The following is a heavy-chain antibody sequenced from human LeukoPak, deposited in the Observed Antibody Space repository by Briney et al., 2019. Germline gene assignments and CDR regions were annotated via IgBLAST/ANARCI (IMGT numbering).Heavy chain of an antibody. V-gene: IGHV3-11*01. Sequence: GGSLRLSCAASGFTFSDYNMRWIRQAPGKGLEWVSSISRSGSTKYYADSVKGRFTISRDNAKNSLFLQMNSLRAEDTALYYCARVLRYCSGGNCYSGGLGYMDVWGKGTTVTISS. CDR2: ISRSGSTK. J-gene: IGHJ6*03. CDR3: ARVLRYCSGGNCYSGGLGYMDV. D-gene: IGHD2-15*01. CDR1: GFTFSDYN.